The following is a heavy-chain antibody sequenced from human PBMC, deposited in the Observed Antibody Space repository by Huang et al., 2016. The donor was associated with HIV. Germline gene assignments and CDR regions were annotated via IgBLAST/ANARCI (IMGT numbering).Heavy chain of an antibody. J-gene: IGHJ3*02. V-gene: IGHV4-30-4*08. CDR2: IYYSGGT. D-gene: IGHD2-2*02. CDR1: GVSISGGGFY. Sequence: QVQLQESGPGLVKPSQTLSLTCTVSGVSISGGGFYWSWIRQPPGKGREWIGYIYYSGGTYYNPSLKRRVTISVDTSKNQFSLKLSSVTAADTAVYYCARDTDGGRTFDIWGQGTMVTVSS. CDR3: ARDTDGGRTFDI.